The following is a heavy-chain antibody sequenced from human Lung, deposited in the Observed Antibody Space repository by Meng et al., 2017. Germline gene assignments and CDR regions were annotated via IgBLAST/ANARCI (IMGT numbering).Heavy chain of an antibody. D-gene: IGHD4-11*01. J-gene: IGHJ4*02. V-gene: IGHV4-34*01. Sequence: QFNQGVAGLFKPSETLSLPCVVSGGSFSDYYWSWIRQPPGKGLEWIGEINHSGSTNYNPSLENRATISVDTSQNNLSLKLSSVTAADSAVYYCARGPTTMAHDFDYWGQGTLVTVSS. CDR2: INHSGST. CDR1: GGSFSDYY. CDR3: ARGPTTMAHDFDY.